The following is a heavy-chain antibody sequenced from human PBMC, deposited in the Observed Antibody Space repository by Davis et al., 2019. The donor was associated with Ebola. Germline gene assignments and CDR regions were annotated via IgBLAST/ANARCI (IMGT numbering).Heavy chain of an antibody. V-gene: IGHV3-48*01. D-gene: IGHD6-13*01. Sequence: PGGSLRLSCAASGFTFSSYSMSWVRQAPGKGLEWVSAISGSGGSTYYADSVKGRFTISRDNAKNSLYLQMNSLRAEDTAVYYCARAPSGYSSSFDYWGQGTLVTVSS. CDR2: ISGSGGST. CDR3: ARAPSGYSSSFDY. CDR1: GFTFSSYS. J-gene: IGHJ4*02.